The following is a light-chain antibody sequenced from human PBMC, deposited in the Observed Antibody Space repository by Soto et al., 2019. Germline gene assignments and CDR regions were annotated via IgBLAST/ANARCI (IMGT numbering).Light chain of an antibody. Sequence: DIVLTQSPGTLSLSPGERATLSCRASQSVSNNYLAWYQQKPGQAPRLLIYGASNRATGIPARFSGSGSGTEFTLTISSLQSEDFAVYYCQQYNNWPPITFGQGARLEIK. CDR3: QQYNNWPPIT. V-gene: IGKV3-15*01. CDR2: GAS. CDR1: QSVSNN. J-gene: IGKJ5*01.